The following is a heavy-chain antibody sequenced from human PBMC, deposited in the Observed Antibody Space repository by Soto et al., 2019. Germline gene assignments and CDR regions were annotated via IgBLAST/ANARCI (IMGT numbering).Heavy chain of an antibody. J-gene: IGHJ6*02. V-gene: IGHV1-18*01. CDR3: ARVKYSPPYYYCYGMDV. Sequence: QVQLVQSGAEVKKPGASVKGSCKASGYTFTSYGISWVRQAPGQGLEWMGWISAYNGNTNYAQKLQSRVTMTTDTSTSTAYMELRSVRSDDTAVYYCARVKYSPPYYYCYGMDVWGLGNTVNVSS. CDR2: ISAYNGNT. CDR1: GYTFTSYG. D-gene: IGHD5-18*01.